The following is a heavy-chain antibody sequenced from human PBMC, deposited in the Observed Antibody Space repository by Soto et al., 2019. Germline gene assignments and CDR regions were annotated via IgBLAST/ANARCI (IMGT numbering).Heavy chain of an antibody. D-gene: IGHD6-13*01. Sequence: GASVKVSCKASGGTFSSYRFNCVRQARGQGLEWLGGIVPIYRTADYAQKFQGRVTITADESTRTVYLELSSLKSQDTALYYCARDSGAKLSSSWGQGTLVTVSS. CDR3: ARDSGAKLSSS. V-gene: IGHV1-69*13. CDR1: GGTFSSYR. CDR2: IVPIYRTA. J-gene: IGHJ4*02.